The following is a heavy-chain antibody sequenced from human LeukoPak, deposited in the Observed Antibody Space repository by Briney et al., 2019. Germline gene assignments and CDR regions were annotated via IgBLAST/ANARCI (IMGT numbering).Heavy chain of an antibody. CDR1: GFTFSNYW. CDR2: IQKDGSEK. V-gene: IGHV3-7*01. D-gene: IGHD3-22*01. CDR3: VRLLDSSGFFGY. Sequence: GGSLRLSCVASGFTFSNYWMSWVRQAPGKGLEWVANIQKDGSEKHYVASVEGRFTISRDNAENSLFLQLNSLRVGDTAVYYCVRLLDSSGFFGYWGQGALVTVSS. J-gene: IGHJ4*02.